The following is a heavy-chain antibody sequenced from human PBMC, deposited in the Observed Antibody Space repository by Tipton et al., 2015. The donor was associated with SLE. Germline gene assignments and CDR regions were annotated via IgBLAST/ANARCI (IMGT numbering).Heavy chain of an antibody. D-gene: IGHD3-22*01. CDR2: IYSSGST. V-gene: IGHV4-59*01. Sequence: TLSLTCSVSGVSMRSYYWSWIRLPPGKGLEWIGYIYSSGSTNCDPSLKSRVTISVDTSKNQFSLKLSSVSAADTAVYYCARTLGYYDVSGNGRPYYFDSWGQGTLVTVSS. J-gene: IGHJ4*02. CDR1: GVSMRSYY. CDR3: ARTLGYYDVSGNGRPYYFDS.